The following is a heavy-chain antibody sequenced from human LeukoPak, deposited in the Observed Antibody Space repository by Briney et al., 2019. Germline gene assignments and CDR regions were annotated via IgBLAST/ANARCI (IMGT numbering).Heavy chain of an antibody. J-gene: IGHJ6*03. CDR1: GFTFSNYA. Sequence: GGSLRLSCAASGFTFSNYAMNWVRQAPGRGLEWVASFSGSGGTTYHADSVKGRFTISRDNSKNTLYLQMNSLRLKDTAVYYCANGNRCTSPNCLGYYYFYMDVWGKGTTVTVSS. CDR3: ANGNRCTSPNCLGYYYFYMDV. D-gene: IGHD2-8*01. CDR2: FSGSGGTT. V-gene: IGHV3-23*01.